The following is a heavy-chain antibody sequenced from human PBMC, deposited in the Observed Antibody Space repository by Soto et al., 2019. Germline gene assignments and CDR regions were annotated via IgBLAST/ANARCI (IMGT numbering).Heavy chain of an antibody. CDR1: GFTFSSYA. V-gene: IGHV3-48*02. CDR2: ISASNSNI. J-gene: IGHJ4*02. CDR3: ARDPSYGKSLLSYFDF. D-gene: IGHD5-18*01. Sequence: GGSLRLSCVASGFTFSSYAMNWVRQAPGKGPEWAAYISASNSNIDYADSVTGRFTVSRDNAKNSLYLQMNSLRDEDTAMYYCARDPSYGKSLLSYFDFWGRGTLVTVSS.